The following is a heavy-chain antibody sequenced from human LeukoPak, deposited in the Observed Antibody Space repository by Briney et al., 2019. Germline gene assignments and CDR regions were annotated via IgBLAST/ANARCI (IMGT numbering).Heavy chain of an antibody. D-gene: IGHD6-19*01. CDR2: INPNSGGT. V-gene: IGHV1-2*02. J-gene: IGHJ4*02. Sequence: GASVKVSCKASGYTFTGYYMHWVRQAPGQGLEWMGWINPNSGGTNYAQKFQGRVTMTRDTSISTAYMELSRLRSDDTAVYYCARDIAVAGPYYFDYWGQGTLVTVSS. CDR1: GYTFTGYY. CDR3: ARDIAVAGPYYFDY.